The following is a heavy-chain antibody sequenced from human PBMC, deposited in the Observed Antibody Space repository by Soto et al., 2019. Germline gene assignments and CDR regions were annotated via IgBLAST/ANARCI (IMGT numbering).Heavy chain of an antibody. CDR3: ARALYYDMLTGYSEAFDI. D-gene: IGHD3-9*01. V-gene: IGHV1-69*12. Sequence: QVQLVQSGAEVRKPGSSVKVSCKASGGTFSSYAISWVRQAPGQGLEWMGGIIPIFGTANYAQKFQGRVTITADESTSTAYMELSSLRSEDTAVYYCARALYYDMLTGYSEAFDIWGQGTMVTVSS. CDR1: GGTFSSYA. J-gene: IGHJ3*02. CDR2: IIPIFGTA.